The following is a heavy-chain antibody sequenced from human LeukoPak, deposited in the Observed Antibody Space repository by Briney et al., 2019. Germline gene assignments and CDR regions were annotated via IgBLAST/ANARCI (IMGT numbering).Heavy chain of an antibody. CDR1: GYTFTGYY. CDR2: INPNSGGT. CDR3: ARGRGDSSGYLGY. V-gene: IGHV1-2*02. Sequence: GASVKVSCKASGYTFTGYYMHWVRQAPGQGLEWMGWINPNSGGTNYAQKFQGRVTMTRDTSISTAYMELSRLRSDDTAVYYCARGRGDSSGYLGYWGQGTLVTVSS. D-gene: IGHD3-22*01. J-gene: IGHJ4*02.